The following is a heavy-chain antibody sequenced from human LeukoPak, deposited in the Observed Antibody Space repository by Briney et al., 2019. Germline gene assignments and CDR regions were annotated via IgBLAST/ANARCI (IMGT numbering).Heavy chain of an antibody. CDR3: ARGLSIAAAGKPPAY. J-gene: IGHJ4*02. V-gene: IGHV1-2*02. CDR1: GYTFTGYY. Sequence: ASVKVSCKASGYTFTGYYMHWVRQAPGQGLEWMGWINPNSGGTNYAQKFQGRVTMTRDTSISTAYMELSRLRSDDTAVYYCARGLSIAAAGKPPAYWGQGTLVTVSS. D-gene: IGHD6-13*01. CDR2: INPNSGGT.